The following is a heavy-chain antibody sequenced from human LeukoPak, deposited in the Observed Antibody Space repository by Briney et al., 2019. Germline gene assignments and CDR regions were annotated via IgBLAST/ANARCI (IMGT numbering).Heavy chain of an antibody. Sequence: PGGSLRLSCSASGFTLSSYAMHWVRQAPGKGLEYVSAISSSGGSTYYADSVKGRFTISRDNSKNTLHLQMSSLRAEDTAVYYCVKLEWRYYYDTWGQGTLVTVSS. CDR1: GFTLSSYA. CDR2: ISSSGGST. V-gene: IGHV3-64D*09. J-gene: IGHJ5*02. D-gene: IGHD3-22*01. CDR3: VKLEWRYYYDT.